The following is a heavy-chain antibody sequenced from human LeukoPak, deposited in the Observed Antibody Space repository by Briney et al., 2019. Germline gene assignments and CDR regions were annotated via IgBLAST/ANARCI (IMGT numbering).Heavy chain of an antibody. CDR2: IGGGGTNT. Sequence: PGGSLRLSCAASGFTFSSYAISWVRPAPGKGLEWVSAIGGGGTNTYYAESVKGRFTISRDNSKNTVYLQMRAEDTAVYYCANSRGYGSGNLWGQGTLVTVSS. V-gene: IGHV3-23*01. J-gene: IGHJ5*02. CDR3: ANSRGYGSGNL. CDR1: GFTFSSYA. D-gene: IGHD3-10*01.